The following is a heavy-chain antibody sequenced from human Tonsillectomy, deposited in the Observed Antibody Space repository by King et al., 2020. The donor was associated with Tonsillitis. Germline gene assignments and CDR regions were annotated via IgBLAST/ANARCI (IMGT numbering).Heavy chain of an antibody. J-gene: IGHJ1*01. Sequence: EVQLVESGGGLVQPGGSLRLSCAASGFTFSSYAMSWVRQAPGKGLEWVSAITGSGGSTYYADSVKGRFTISRDSSKNTLYLQMNSLRAEDTAIYYCAKLSSRYDILGYFQHWGQGTLVTVSS. CDR2: ITGSGGST. V-gene: IGHV3-23*04. CDR1: GFTFSSYA. CDR3: AKLSSRYDILGYFQH. D-gene: IGHD3-9*01.